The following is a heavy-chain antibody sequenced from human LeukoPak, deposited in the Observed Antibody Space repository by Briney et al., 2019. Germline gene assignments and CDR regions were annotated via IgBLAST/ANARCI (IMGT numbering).Heavy chain of an antibody. CDR1: GFTVSSNS. V-gene: IGHV3-23*01. CDR3: AKDDAWLRFGE. CDR2: ISPSGDIT. J-gene: IGHJ4*02. D-gene: IGHD3-10*01. Sequence: PGGSLRLSCTVSGFTVSSNSMSWVRQAPGKGLEWVSGISPSGDITYYADSVKGRFTISRDNSKNTLYLEVIGLTAEDTAVYYCAKDDAWLRFGEWSQGTLVTVSS.